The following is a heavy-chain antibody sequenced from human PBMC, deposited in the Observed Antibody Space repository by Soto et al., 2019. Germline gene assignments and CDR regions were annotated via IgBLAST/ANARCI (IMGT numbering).Heavy chain of an antibody. CDR1: GFIFNAYA. Sequence: EVQLLESGGGLVQPGGSLRLSCAASGFIFNAYAMTWVRQAPGKGLEWVSAIGGSGGNTYYAASVKGRFTISRDNSKYTVDLEMRRLRVDDTSVDFCARVASDYINSADHWGQGILVTVSS. CDR3: ARVASDYINSADH. V-gene: IGHV3-23*01. D-gene: IGHD4-4*01. J-gene: IGHJ4*02. CDR2: IGGSGGNT.